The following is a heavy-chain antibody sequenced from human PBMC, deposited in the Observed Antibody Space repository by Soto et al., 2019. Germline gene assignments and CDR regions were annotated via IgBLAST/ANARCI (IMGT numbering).Heavy chain of an antibody. CDR3: ARVRPAVGSLDYYYGMDV. CDR2: INPNSGGT. D-gene: IGHD6-13*01. J-gene: IGHJ6*02. V-gene: IGHV1-2*04. CDR1: GYTFTGYY. Sequence: GASVKVSCKASGYTFTGYYMHWVRQAPGQGLEWMGWINPNSGGTNYAQKFQGWVTMTRDTSISTAYMELSRLRSDDTDVYYCARVRPAVGSLDYYYGMDVWGQGTTVTVSS.